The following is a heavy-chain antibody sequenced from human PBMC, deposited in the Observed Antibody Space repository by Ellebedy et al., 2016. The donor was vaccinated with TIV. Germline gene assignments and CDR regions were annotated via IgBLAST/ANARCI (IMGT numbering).Heavy chain of an antibody. D-gene: IGHD3-10*01. CDR3: AREGKYFAFDI. J-gene: IGHJ3*02. CDR1: GGSISSYY. V-gene: IGHV4-59*01. Sequence: SETLSLTCTVSGGSISSYYWSWIRQPPGKGLEWIGYIYYSGSTNYNPSLKSRVTISVDTSKNQFSLKLSSVTAADTAVYYCAREGKYFAFDIWGQGTMVTVSS. CDR2: IYYSGST.